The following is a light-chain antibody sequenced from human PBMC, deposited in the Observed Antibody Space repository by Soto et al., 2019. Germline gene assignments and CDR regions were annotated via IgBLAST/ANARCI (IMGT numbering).Light chain of an antibody. CDR2: AAS. Sequence: DIQMTQSPSSLSASVGDRVTITCRASQSISSYLNWYQQKPGKAPKLLIYAASSLQSGVPSRFSGSGSGTDFTLTISSLKPEDFATYHCQQSYSTPITFGPGTKVDIK. CDR3: QQSYSTPIT. CDR1: QSISSY. J-gene: IGKJ3*01. V-gene: IGKV1-39*01.